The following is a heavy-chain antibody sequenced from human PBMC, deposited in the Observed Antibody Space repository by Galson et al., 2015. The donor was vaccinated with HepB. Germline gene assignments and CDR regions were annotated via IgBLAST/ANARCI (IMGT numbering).Heavy chain of an antibody. D-gene: IGHD1-26*01. J-gene: IGHJ4*02. Sequence: LRLSCAASGFTFSSYWMHWVRQAPGKGLVWVSRINSDGSSTSYADSVKGRFTISRDNAKNTLYLQMNSLRAEDTAVYYCARERYSGSYFDYFDYWGQGTLVTVSS. V-gene: IGHV3-74*01. CDR1: GFTFSSYW. CDR2: INSDGSST. CDR3: ARERYSGSYFDYFDY.